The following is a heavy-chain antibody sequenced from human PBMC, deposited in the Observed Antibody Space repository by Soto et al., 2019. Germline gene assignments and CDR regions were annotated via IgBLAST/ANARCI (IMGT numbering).Heavy chain of an antibody. V-gene: IGHV3-48*03. D-gene: IGHD6-13*01. J-gene: IGHJ6*02. CDR2: ISSSGSTI. Sequence: GGSLRLSCATSGFTFSSYEMNWVRQAPGKGLEWVSYISSSGSTIYYADSVKGRFTISRDNAKNSLYLQMDSLRAEDTAVYYCARDQEAGSFFPYYYGMDVWGQGTTVTVS. CDR3: ARDQEAGSFFPYYYGMDV. CDR1: GFTFSSYE.